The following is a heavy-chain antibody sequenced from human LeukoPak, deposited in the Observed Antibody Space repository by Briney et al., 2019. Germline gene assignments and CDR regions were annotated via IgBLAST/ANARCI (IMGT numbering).Heavy chain of an antibody. V-gene: IGHV4-59*08. CDR2: TYYSGST. J-gene: IGHJ4*02. D-gene: IGHD3-22*01. CDR1: GGSIGAYY. CDR3: ARHPETYYDSTVDY. Sequence: PSETLSLTCTVSGGSIGAYYWSWIRQPPGKGLEWIGYTYYSGSTNYNPSLKTRVTMSLDTSKNQFSLKLRSVTAADTAVYYCARHPETYYDSTVDYWGQGTLVTVSS.